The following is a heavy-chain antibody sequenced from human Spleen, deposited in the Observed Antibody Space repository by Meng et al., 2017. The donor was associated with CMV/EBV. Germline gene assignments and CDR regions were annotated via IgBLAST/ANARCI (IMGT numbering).Heavy chain of an antibody. V-gene: IGHV3-30-3*01. CDR1: GFNFSSFA. D-gene: IGHD3-10*01. CDR3: AREFQYYYASGSPSQGMGV. J-gene: IGHJ6*02. CDR2: ISYDGTKK. Sequence: GESLKISCSASGFNFSSFAMHWVRQAPGKGLEWVAVISYDGTKKYYADSVKGQFTISRDNSENTLSLQMNNLRADDTAVYYCAREFQYYYASGSPSQGMGVWGQGTTVTVSS.